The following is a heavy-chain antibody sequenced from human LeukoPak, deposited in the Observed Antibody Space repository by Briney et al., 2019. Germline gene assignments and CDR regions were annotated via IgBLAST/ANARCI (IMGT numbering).Heavy chain of an antibody. D-gene: IGHD3-10*01. CDR1: GFTVSNNY. CDR2: IYGDGRT. J-gene: IGHJ5*02. Sequence: GGSLRLPCAAYGFTVSNNYMSWVRQAPGRGLEWVSLIYGDGRTYYADSVKGRFTISRDNSQNTLYLQMNSLRPEDTAVYYCTRDRAGTQTWVEFDPWGQGTVVTVSS. V-gene: IGHV3-66*02. CDR3: TRDRAGTQTWVEFDP.